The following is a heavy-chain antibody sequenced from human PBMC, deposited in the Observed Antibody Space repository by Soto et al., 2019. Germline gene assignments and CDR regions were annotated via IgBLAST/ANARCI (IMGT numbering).Heavy chain of an antibody. Sequence: QVQLVQSGAEVKKPGASVKVSCKASGYTFTSYAMHWVRQAPGQRLEWMGWINAGNGNTKYLQKFQGRVTITRDTSASTAYMELSSLRSEDTAVYYWARDREYSSGWWDAFDIWGQGTMVTVSS. D-gene: IGHD6-19*01. CDR3: ARDREYSSGWWDAFDI. CDR1: GYTFTSYA. CDR2: INAGNGNT. V-gene: IGHV1-3*01. J-gene: IGHJ3*02.